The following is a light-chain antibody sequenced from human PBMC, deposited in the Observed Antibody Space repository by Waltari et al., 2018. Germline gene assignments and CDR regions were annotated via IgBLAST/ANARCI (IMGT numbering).Light chain of an antibody. Sequence: DIQMTQSPSSLSASVGESVTITCRASQSISGYLNWYQQKPGKAPRLLIYATSSLQSGVPSRFSGSGSGTDFTLTISSLQPEDFATYYCQQSYSTPPWTFGQGTKVEIK. V-gene: IGKV1-39*01. CDR2: ATS. CDR1: QSISGY. CDR3: QQSYSTPPWT. J-gene: IGKJ1*01.